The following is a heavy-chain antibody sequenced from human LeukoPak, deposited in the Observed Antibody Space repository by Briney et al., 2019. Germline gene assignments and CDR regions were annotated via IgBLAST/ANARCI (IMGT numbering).Heavy chain of an antibody. V-gene: IGHV1-2*04. D-gene: IGHD6-13*01. Sequence: ASVKVSCKASGYTFTGYYMHWVRQAPGQGLEWMGWINPNSGGTNYAQKFQGWVTMTRDTSIGTAYMELSRLRSDDTAVYYCARDGSSWYRENYYYGMDVWGQGTTVTVSS. CDR2: INPNSGGT. CDR1: GYTFTGYY. J-gene: IGHJ6*02. CDR3: ARDGSSWYRENYYYGMDV.